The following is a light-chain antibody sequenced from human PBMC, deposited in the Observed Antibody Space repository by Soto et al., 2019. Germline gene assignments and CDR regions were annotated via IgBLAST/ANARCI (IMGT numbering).Light chain of an antibody. Sequence: EIVLTESPGTLTLSPGERATLSCRASQSVSSSYLAWYKQKPGQAPRLLIYGASSRDTGIPDRFSGSGSGTDFTLTISRLEPEDFAVYYCQQYGSSLITFGQGTRLEIK. CDR3: QQYGSSLIT. CDR2: GAS. J-gene: IGKJ5*01. CDR1: QSVSSSY. V-gene: IGKV3-20*01.